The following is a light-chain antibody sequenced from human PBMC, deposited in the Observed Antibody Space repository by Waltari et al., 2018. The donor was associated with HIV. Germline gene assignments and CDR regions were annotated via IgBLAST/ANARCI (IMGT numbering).Light chain of an antibody. Sequence: QSVLTTPPSASGTPGQRVTIPCSGSRPNIGSNTVNWYQQLPGTAPKLLIYSNNQRPSGVADRFSGSKSGTSASLAISGLQSEDEADYYCAAWDDSLNGVVFGGGTKLTVL. V-gene: IGLV1-44*01. CDR3: AAWDDSLNGVV. CDR1: RPNIGSNT. CDR2: SNN. J-gene: IGLJ2*01.